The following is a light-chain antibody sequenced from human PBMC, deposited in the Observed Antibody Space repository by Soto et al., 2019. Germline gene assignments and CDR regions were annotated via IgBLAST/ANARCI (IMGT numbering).Light chain of an antibody. CDR1: QSVFSN. CDR3: QQYNNLPLT. CDR2: EAS. Sequence: EKVMTQSPVTLSVSPGERVTLSCRASQSVFSNLAWYQQKPGQAPRLLIYEASTRATGIPARFSGSGSGTDFTLTINSLQSEDFAVYYCQQYNNLPLTFGGGTKVEIK. J-gene: IGKJ4*01. V-gene: IGKV3-15*01.